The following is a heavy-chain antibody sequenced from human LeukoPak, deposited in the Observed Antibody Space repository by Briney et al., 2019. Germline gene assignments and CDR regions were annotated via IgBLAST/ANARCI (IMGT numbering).Heavy chain of an antibody. Sequence: ASVTVSCKASGYSLTNYGFTWVRQAPGQGLEWMGWISAYNGNTNYAQKLQGRVTMTTHTSTSTAYMELRSLRSDDTAVYYCARGPGYATYPEYFQHWGQGTLVTVSS. CDR3: ARGPGYATYPEYFQH. D-gene: IGHD2-8*01. CDR1: GYSLTNYG. J-gene: IGHJ1*01. CDR2: ISAYNGNT. V-gene: IGHV1-18*01.